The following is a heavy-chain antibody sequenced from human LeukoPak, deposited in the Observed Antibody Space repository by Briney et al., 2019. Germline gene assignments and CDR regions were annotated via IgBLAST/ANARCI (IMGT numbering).Heavy chain of an antibody. D-gene: IGHD2-2*01. V-gene: IGHV3-21*01. CDR1: GFTFSSYS. J-gene: IGHJ4*02. Sequence: GGSLRLSCAASGFTFSSYSMNWVRQAPGKGLEWVSSISSSSSYIYYADSVKGRFTISRDNAKNSLYLQMNSLRAEDTAVYYCASFPLQKRGGVVPAACFDYWGQGTLVTVSS. CDR2: ISSSSSYI. CDR3: ASFPLQKRGGVVPAACFDY.